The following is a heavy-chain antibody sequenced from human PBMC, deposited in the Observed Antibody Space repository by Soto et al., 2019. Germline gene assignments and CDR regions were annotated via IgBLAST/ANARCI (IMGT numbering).Heavy chain of an antibody. D-gene: IGHD3-22*01. Sequence: GGSLRLSCSASGFTFSSSWMSWVRQAPGKGLEWVGRIKGEADGGTTDYAAPVKGRITISRDHSKDTLYLQMNSLKTEDTAVYYCTTGLSNGYYNFDYWGQGT. V-gene: IGHV3-15*01. CDR1: GFTFSSSW. CDR3: TTGLSNGYYNFDY. CDR2: IKGEADGGTT. J-gene: IGHJ4*02.